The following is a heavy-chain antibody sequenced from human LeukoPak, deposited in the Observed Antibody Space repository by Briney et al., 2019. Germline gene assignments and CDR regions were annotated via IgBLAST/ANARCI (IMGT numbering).Heavy chain of an antibody. J-gene: IGHJ4*02. Sequence: GRSLRLSCAASGFNFSTYGMHWVRQAPGKGLEWVSAISGRGDSTYYADSVRGRFTISRDNSKNTLYLQMNSLRAEDTAVYYRARDHGVTTVRASLYYFDYWGQGSLVTVSS. CDR3: ARDHGVTTVRASLYYFDY. D-gene: IGHD4-17*01. CDR1: GFNFSTYG. V-gene: IGHV3-23*01. CDR2: ISGRGDST.